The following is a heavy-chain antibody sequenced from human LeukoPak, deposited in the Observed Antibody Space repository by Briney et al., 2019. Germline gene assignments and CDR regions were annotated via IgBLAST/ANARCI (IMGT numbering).Heavy chain of an antibody. D-gene: IGHD3-3*01. CDR1: GFPFRSYA. CDR3: ARSYYDFWSGYSIDY. CDR2: ITLDGIST. Sequence: PGGSLRLSCAASGFPFRSYAMHWVRQAPGEGLEYVSAITLDGISTYYANSVKGRFTISRDNAKNSLYLQMNSLRAEDTAVYYCARSYYDFWSGYSIDYWGQGTLVTVSS. J-gene: IGHJ4*02. V-gene: IGHV3-64*01.